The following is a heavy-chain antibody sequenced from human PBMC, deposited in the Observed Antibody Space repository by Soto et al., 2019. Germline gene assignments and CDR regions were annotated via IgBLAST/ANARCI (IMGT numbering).Heavy chain of an antibody. Sequence: EVHLVESGGGLVQPGGSLRLSCAASGFTFSSHWMTWVRQTPGKGLEWVANINLDGSETYYVDSVTGRFTISRDNAKDSLHLQMSSLRVEVTAVYFCTRGILTGLDYFDYWGQGTQVIVSS. J-gene: IGHJ4*02. CDR1: GFTFSSHW. D-gene: IGHD1-1*01. V-gene: IGHV3-7*04. CDR2: INLDGSET. CDR3: TRGILTGLDYFDY.